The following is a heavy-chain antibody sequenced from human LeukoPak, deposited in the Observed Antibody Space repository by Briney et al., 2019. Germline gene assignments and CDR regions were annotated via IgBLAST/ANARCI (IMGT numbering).Heavy chain of an antibody. CDR1: GFTFSDYY. Sequence: GGSLTLSCAASGFTFSDYYMSWIRQPPGKGLEWVSYISSSGSTIYYADSVNGRFTISKDNAKDSPYLQMNSLRAEDTAVYYCARAEYSSGWYGPDYYYGMDVWGQGTTVTVSS. CDR2: ISSSGSTI. J-gene: IGHJ6*02. D-gene: IGHD6-19*01. V-gene: IGHV3-11*01. CDR3: ARAEYSSGWYGPDYYYGMDV.